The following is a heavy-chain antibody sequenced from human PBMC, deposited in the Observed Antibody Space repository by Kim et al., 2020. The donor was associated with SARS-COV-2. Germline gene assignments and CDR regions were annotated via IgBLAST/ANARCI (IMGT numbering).Heavy chain of an antibody. J-gene: IGHJ4*02. CDR3: AKSPWVTTLSVGGDY. V-gene: IGHV3-9*01. CDR2: ISWNSGSI. CDR1: GFTFDDYA. Sequence: GGSLRLSCAASGFTFDDYAMHWVRQAPGKGLEWVSGISWNSGSIGYVDSVKGRFTISRDNAKNSLYLQMNSLRAEDTALYYCAKSPWVTTLSVGGDYWGQGTLVTVSS. D-gene: IGHD4-17*01.